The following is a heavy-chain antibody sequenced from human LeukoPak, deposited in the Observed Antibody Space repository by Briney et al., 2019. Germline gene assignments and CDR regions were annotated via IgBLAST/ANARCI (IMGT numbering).Heavy chain of an antibody. Sequence: SETLSLTCTVSGASITTYFWSWIRQPPGKGLEWIAYIHYTEHSNYNPSLKSRVTLSVDTSKNQVSLMLTSVTAADTAVYYCARGGYYFDYWGQGSLVTVSS. V-gene: IGHV4-59*01. J-gene: IGHJ4*02. CDR3: ARGGYYFDY. D-gene: IGHD3-10*01. CDR1: GASITTYF. CDR2: IHYTEHS.